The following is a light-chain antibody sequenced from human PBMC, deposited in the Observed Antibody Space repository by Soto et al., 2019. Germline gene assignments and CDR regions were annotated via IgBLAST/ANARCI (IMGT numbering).Light chain of an antibody. Sequence: QSVLTQPPPASGAPGQSVTISCTGTNSYVGAYDYVSWYQQHPGEAPKLMIYEVTKRPSGVPDRFSGSKSGNTASLTVSGLQTEDEADYYCSSFANSNNFVFGTGTKVTVL. V-gene: IGLV2-8*01. CDR2: EVT. CDR1: NSYVGAYDY. CDR3: SSFANSNNFV. J-gene: IGLJ1*01.